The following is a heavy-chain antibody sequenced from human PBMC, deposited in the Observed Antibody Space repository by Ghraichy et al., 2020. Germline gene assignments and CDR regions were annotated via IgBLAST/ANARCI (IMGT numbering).Heavy chain of an antibody. CDR3: ARDGTDYGDYEENYFDY. D-gene: IGHD4-17*01. CDR2: ISNRGNTI. V-gene: IGHV3-48*02. J-gene: IGHJ4*02. CDR1: RFTFSSYA. Sequence: GGSLRLSCAASRFTFSSYAMNWVRQAPGKGLEWVSYISNRGNTIYYADSVKGRFTISRDNAKNSLYLQMNSLRDEDTAVYYCARDGTDYGDYEENYFDYWGQGTLVTVSS.